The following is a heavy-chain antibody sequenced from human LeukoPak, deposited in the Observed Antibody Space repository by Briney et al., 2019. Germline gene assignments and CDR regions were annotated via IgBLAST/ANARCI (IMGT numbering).Heavy chain of an antibody. CDR1: GFTFSTYW. D-gene: IGHD2-21*01. J-gene: IGHJ5*02. CDR2: LNLDGSDK. V-gene: IGHV3-7*03. CDR3: GRDVEDT. Sequence: GGSLRLSCAASGFTFSTYWMSWVRQAPGKGLEWVATLNLDGSDKYYVDSVKGRFTVSRDNAKNSLNLQMSSLRAEDTAVYYCGRDVEDTWGQGTLVTVSS.